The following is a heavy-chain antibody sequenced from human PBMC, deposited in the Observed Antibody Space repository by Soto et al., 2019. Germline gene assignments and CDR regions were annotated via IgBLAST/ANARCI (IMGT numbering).Heavy chain of an antibody. V-gene: IGHV1-18*04. D-gene: IGHD2-21*02. Sequence: ASVKVSCKVSGYTFTSYGISWVRQAPGQGLEWMGWISAYNGNTNYAQKLQGRVTMNTDTSTSTAYMELRSLRSDDTAVYYCARDFRGYCGGDCLDYCYGMDVWGQGTTVTVS. J-gene: IGHJ6*01. CDR2: ISAYNGNT. CDR3: ARDFRGYCGGDCLDYCYGMDV. CDR1: GYTFTSYG.